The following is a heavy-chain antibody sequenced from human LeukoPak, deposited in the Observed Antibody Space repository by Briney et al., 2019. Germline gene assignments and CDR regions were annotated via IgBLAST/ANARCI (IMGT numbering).Heavy chain of an antibody. V-gene: IGHV3-21*01. CDR2: ISSSSSYI. J-gene: IGHJ3*02. Sequence: KPGGSLRLSCAASGFTFSSYSMNWVRQAPGKGLEWVSSISSSSSYIYYADSVKGRFTISRDNAKNSLYLQMNSLRAEDTAVYYCAREAMIVVVTPDAFDIWGQGTMVTVSS. CDR1: GFTFSSYS. CDR3: AREAMIVVVTPDAFDI. D-gene: IGHD3-22*01.